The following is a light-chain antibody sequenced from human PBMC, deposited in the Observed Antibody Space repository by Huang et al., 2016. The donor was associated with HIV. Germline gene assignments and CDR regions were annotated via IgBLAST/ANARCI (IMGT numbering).Light chain of an antibody. CDR2: GTF. CDR1: QSITSND. CDR3: QQYDSSPGS. Sequence: EVVLTQSPGTLSLSPGERATLSCRASQSITSNDLAWYQQKPGQAPRLLIHGTFSRATGIPDRFSGYGSGTDFSLTISSLEPEDFAVYYCQQYDSSPGSFGQGTKVEIK. J-gene: IGKJ1*01. V-gene: IGKV3-20*01.